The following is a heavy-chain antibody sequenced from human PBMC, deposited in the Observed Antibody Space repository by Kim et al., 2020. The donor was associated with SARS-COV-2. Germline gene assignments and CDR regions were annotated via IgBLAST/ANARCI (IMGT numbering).Heavy chain of an antibody. V-gene: IGHV4-4*07. CDR3: ARDPPGIAVSWD. D-gene: IGHD6-19*01. J-gene: IGHJ4*02. Sequence: NSNPSRKSRVTMSVDTSKNQFSLKLSSVTAADTAVYYCARDPPGIAVSWDWGQGTLVTVSS.